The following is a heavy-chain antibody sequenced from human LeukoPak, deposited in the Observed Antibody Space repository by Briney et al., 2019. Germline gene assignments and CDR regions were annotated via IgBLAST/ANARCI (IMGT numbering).Heavy chain of an antibody. D-gene: IGHD6-19*01. CDR1: DGSISSSSYY. CDR2: IYYSGST. J-gene: IGHJ4*02. Sequence: SETLSLTCTVSDGSISSSSYYWGWIRQPPGKGLEWIGNIYYSGSTYYNPSLKSRVTISVDTSKNQFSLKLSSVTAADTAVYYCARDQGRWLVRTFDYWGQGTLVTVSS. V-gene: IGHV4-39*07. CDR3: ARDQGRWLVRTFDY.